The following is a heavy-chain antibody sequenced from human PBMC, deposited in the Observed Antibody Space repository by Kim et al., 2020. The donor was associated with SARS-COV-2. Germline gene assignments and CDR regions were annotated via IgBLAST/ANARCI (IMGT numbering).Heavy chain of an antibody. J-gene: IGHJ4*02. CDR1: GFTFSSYS. D-gene: IGHD3-3*02. V-gene: IGHV3-21*01. CDR2: ISSSSSYI. CDR3: ARVGRYIRGAVQSHFDY. Sequence: GGSLRLSCAASGFTFSSYSMNWVRQAPGKGLEWVSSISSSSSYIYYADSVKGRFTISRDNAKNSLYLQMNSLRAEDTAVYYCARVGRYIRGAVQSHFDYWGQGTLVTVSS.